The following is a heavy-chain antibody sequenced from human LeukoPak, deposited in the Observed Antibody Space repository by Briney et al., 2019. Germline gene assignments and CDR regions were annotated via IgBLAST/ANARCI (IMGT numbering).Heavy chain of an antibody. CDR1: GFTFSSYT. CDR3: ARDLSGTYSFDY. V-gene: IGHV3-64*01. CDR2: VASKGERT. J-gene: IGHJ4*02. D-gene: IGHD1-26*01. Sequence: GGSLRLSCAASGFTFSSYTMHWVRQAPGKGLEYVSSVASKGERTYYANSVKGRFTISRDNSKNTLYLQMGSLRAEDMAVYYCARDLSGTYSFDYWGQGTLVTVSS.